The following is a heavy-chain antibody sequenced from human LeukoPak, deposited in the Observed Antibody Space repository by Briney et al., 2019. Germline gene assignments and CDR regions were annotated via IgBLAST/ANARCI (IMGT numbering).Heavy chain of an antibody. Sequence: SETLSLTCAVYGGSFSGYYWSWIRQPPGKGLEWIGEINHSGSTNYNPSLKSRVTISVDTSKNQFSLRLSSVTAADTAVYYCARLLGALGYCSGGSCLSRDWFDPWGQGTLVTVSS. V-gene: IGHV4-34*01. CDR1: GGSFSGYY. D-gene: IGHD2-15*01. CDR2: INHSGST. J-gene: IGHJ5*02. CDR3: ARLLGALGYCSGGSCLSRDWFDP.